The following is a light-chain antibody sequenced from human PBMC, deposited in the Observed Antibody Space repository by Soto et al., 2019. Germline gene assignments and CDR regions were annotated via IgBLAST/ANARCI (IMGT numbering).Light chain of an antibody. J-gene: IGLJ3*02. CDR2: NNN. CDR3: AAWDDSLNTVL. V-gene: IGLV1-44*01. CDR1: TSNIGRSA. Sequence: QSVLTQAPSASGTPGQRVTISCSGSTSNIGRSAVNWYQQLPGAAPKLLIHNNNQRPSGVPDRISGSKSATSASLAISGLQSEDEADYYCAAWDDSLNTVLFGGGTKLTVL.